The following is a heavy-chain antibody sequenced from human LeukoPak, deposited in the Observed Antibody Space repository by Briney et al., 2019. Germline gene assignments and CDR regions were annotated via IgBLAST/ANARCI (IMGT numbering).Heavy chain of an antibody. V-gene: IGHV5-51*01. CDR2: IYPGDPDT. J-gene: IGHJ4*02. CDR1: GYSFTSYW. Sequence: GESLKISCKGSGYSFTSYWIAWVRQMPGKGLEWMGIIYPGDPDTRYSPSFQGQVTFSADKSISTAYLQWSSLKASDTAIYYCARESGRVSDYWGQGTLVTVSS. D-gene: IGHD2-15*01. CDR3: ARESGRVSDY.